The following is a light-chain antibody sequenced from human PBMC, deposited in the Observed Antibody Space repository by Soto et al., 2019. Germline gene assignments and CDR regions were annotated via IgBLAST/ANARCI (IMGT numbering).Light chain of an antibody. Sequence: QSALTQPASVSGSPGQSITFSCTGTSSDVGGYNYVSWYQQHPGKAPKLMIYEVSNRPSGVSNRFSGSKSGNTASLTISGLQAEDEAHYYCSSYTSSSTPVVFGTGTKLTVL. CDR3: SSYTSSSTPVV. CDR2: EVS. V-gene: IGLV2-14*01. J-gene: IGLJ1*01. CDR1: SSDVGGYNY.